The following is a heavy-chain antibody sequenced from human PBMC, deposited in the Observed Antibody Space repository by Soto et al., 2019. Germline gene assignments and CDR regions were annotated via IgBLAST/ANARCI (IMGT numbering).Heavy chain of an antibody. V-gene: IGHV3-30*18. Sequence: GGSLRLSCAASGFTFSSFGMHWVRQAPGKGLEWVAVISYDGSNKYYADSVKGRFTISRDNSKNTLYLQMNSLRAEDTAVYYCANGFIWGQGTMVTVSS. CDR3: ANGFI. CDR2: ISYDGSNK. J-gene: IGHJ3*02. D-gene: IGHD3-10*01. CDR1: GFTFSSFG.